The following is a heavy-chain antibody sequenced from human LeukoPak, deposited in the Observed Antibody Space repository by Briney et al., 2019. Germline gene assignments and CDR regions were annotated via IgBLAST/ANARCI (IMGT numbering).Heavy chain of an antibody. CDR2: INHSGST. CDR3: ARVSSRTENWFDP. J-gene: IGHJ5*02. D-gene: IGHD6-13*01. V-gene: IGHV4-34*01. Sequence: SETLSLTCAVYGGSFSGYYWSWIRQPPGKGLEWIGEINHSGSTNYNPSLKSRVTVSVDTSKNQFSLKLSSVTAADTAVYYCARVSSRTENWFDPWGQGTLVTVSS. CDR1: GGSFSGYY.